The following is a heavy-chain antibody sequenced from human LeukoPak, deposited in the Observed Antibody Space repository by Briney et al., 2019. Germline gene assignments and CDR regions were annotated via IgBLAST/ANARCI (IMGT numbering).Heavy chain of an antibody. CDR3: AKDLRLSVGTSPFDY. D-gene: IGHD4-23*01. CDR1: GFTFSSYE. J-gene: IGHJ4*02. Sequence: RGSLRLSCAASGFTFSSYEMNWVRQAPGKGLEWVSYITSSGNTIFYADSVKGRFTISRDNAKNSLSLQMNSLRADDTALYYCAKDLRLSVGTSPFDYWGQGTLVTVSS. CDR2: ITSSGNTI. V-gene: IGHV3-48*03.